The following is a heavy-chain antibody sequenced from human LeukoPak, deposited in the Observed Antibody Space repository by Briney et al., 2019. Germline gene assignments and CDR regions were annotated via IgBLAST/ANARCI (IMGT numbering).Heavy chain of an antibody. J-gene: IGHJ6*02. CDR3: ARKGNSSGWYQGYYYYYYGMDV. V-gene: IGHV4-59*08. Sequence: SETLSLTCTVSGGSISSYYWSWIRQPPGKGLEWIGYIHYSGSTNYNPSLKSRVTISVDTSKNQFSLKLSSVTAADTAVYYCARKGNSSGWYQGYYYYYYGMDVWGQGTTVTVSS. D-gene: IGHD6-19*01. CDR2: IHYSGST. CDR1: GGSISSYY.